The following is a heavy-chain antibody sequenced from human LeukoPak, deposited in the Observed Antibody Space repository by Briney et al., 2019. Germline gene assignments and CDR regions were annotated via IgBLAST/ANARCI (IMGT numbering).Heavy chain of an antibody. J-gene: IGHJ4*02. V-gene: IGHV3-9*01. CDR3: AREELGGFDY. CDR2: ISWNSGSI. Sequence: GGSLRLSCAASGFTFDDYAMHWVRQAPGKGLEWVSGISWNSGSIGYADSVKGRFTISRDNAKNSLYLQMNSLRAEDTAVYYCAREELGGFDYWGQGTLVTVSS. D-gene: IGHD7-27*01. CDR1: GFTFDDYA.